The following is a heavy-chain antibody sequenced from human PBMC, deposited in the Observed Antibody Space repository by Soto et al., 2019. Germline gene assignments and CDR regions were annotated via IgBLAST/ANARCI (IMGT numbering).Heavy chain of an antibody. J-gene: IGHJ3*02. V-gene: IGHV3-15*07. Sequence: EAQLVESGGGLVQPGGSRRLSCAASGFTFSNAWMNWVRKAPGKGLEWVGRIKSKTDGGTTDYAAPVKGRFTISRDDSKDTLYLQMNSLKTDDTAVYYCRRALAVTGPDAFDIWGQGTMVTVSS. CDR2: IKSKTDGGTT. CDR3: RRALAVTGPDAFDI. CDR1: GFTFSNAW. D-gene: IGHD6-19*01.